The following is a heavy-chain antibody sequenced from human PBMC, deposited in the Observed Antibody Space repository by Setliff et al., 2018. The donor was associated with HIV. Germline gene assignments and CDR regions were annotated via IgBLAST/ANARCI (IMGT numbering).Heavy chain of an antibody. D-gene: IGHD3-3*01. J-gene: IGHJ5*01. CDR3: ARRAYYDFWSGFYLSIANRSDS. CDR1: GGSIRSRDYS. CDR2: LPHSGAT. Sequence: PSETLSLTCTVSGGSIRSRDYSWGWIRQPPGKGLEWIVSLPHSGATFYNPSLRSRVTTSEDTSKNQFSLRLSSVTAADTAVYYCARRAYYDFWSGFYLSIANRSDSWGQGILVTVSS. V-gene: IGHV4-39*01.